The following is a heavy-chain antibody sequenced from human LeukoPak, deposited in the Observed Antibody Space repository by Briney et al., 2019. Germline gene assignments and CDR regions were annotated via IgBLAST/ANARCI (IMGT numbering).Heavy chain of an antibody. CDR2: ISAYNGNT. J-gene: IGHJ4*02. D-gene: IGHD3-3*01. V-gene: IGHV1-18*01. CDR3: ARVKRDGYYEAADY. Sequence: GASVTVSCKASGYTFTSYGISWVRQAPGQGLEWMGWISAYNGNTNYAQKLQGRVTMTTDTSTSTAYMELRSLRSDDTAVYYCARVKRDGYYEAADYWGQGTLVTVSS. CDR1: GYTFTSYG.